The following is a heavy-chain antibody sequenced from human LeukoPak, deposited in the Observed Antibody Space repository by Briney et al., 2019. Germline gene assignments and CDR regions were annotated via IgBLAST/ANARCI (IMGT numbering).Heavy chain of an antibody. D-gene: IGHD5-12*01. J-gene: IGHJ4*02. Sequence: SETLSLTCTVSGGSISSSSYYWGWIRQPPGKGLEWIGSIYYSGSTYYNQSLKSRVTISVDTSKNQFSLKLSSVTAADTAVYYCARRRIVATIDYWGQGTLVTVSS. CDR2: IYYSGST. CDR3: ARRRIVATIDY. V-gene: IGHV4-39*01. CDR1: GGSISSSSYY.